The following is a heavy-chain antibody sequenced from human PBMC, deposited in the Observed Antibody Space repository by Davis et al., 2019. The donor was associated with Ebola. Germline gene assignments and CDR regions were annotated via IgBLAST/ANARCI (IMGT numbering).Heavy chain of an antibody. J-gene: IGHJ4*02. D-gene: IGHD3-10*01. CDR2: IGQRGAEN. CDR3: AREMRRSYGQIDL. CDR1: QFTFSDFY. Sequence: GESLKISCAASQFTFSDFYMTWVRQPPGKGLEWVATIGQRGAENRCVDSVKGRFSISRDDAKNSLYLHMDSLRAEDTAVYYCAREMRRSYGQIDLWGQGTPVTVSS. V-gene: IGHV3-7*01.